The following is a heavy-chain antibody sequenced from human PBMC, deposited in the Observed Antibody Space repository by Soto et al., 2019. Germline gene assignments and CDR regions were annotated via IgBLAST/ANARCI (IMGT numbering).Heavy chain of an antibody. CDR2: IYYSGST. CDR1: GGSISSGDYY. CDR3: ARGERIAIFLDY. V-gene: IGHV4-30-4*01. J-gene: IGHJ4*02. Sequence: SETLSLTCTVSGGSISSGDYYWSWIRQPPGKGLEWIGYIYYSGSTYYNPSLKSRVTISVDTSKNQFSLKLSSVTAADTAVYYCARGERIAIFLDYWGQGTLVTVSS. D-gene: IGHD3-9*01.